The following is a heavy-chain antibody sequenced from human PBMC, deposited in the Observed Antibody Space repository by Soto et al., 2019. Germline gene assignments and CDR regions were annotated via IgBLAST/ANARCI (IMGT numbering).Heavy chain of an antibody. CDR2: IKSKTDGGTT. Sequence: GGSLRLSCAASGFTFSNAWMSWVRQAPGKGLEWVGRIKSKTDGGTTDYAAPVKGRFTISRDDSKNTLYLQMNSLKTEDTAVYYCTTDPRAWDYYYYYYMDVWGKGTTVTVSS. J-gene: IGHJ6*03. V-gene: IGHV3-15*01. CDR1: GFTFSNAW. CDR3: TTDPRAWDYYYYYYMDV.